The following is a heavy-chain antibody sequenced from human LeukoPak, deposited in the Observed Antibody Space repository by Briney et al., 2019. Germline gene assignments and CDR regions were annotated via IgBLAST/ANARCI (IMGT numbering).Heavy chain of an antibody. CDR3: ASRSDYDLYYYYYMDV. CDR2: IYHSGST. D-gene: IGHD3-3*01. J-gene: IGHJ6*03. CDR1: GYSISSGYY. V-gene: IGHV4-38-2*01. Sequence: SETLSLTCAVSGYSISSGYYWGWIRQPPGKGLEWIGSIYHSGSTYYNPSLKSRVTISVDTSKNQFSLKLSSVTAADTAVYYCASRSDYDLYYYYYMDVWGKGTMVTVSS.